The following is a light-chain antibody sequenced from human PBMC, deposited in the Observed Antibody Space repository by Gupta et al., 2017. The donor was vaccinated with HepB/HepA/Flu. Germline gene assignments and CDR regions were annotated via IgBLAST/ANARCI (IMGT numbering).Light chain of an antibody. CDR1: QPLTDN. J-gene: IGKJ4*01. CDR2: DIS. Sequence: EIVLTQSPPTLSLSPGETATLSCRASQPLTDNLAWYQQRPGQAPRLLIYDISNRVTDIPPRFSGSGSETDFTLTISNLEPEDFAVYYCQQRRRWPLTFGGGTKVEVK. V-gene: IGKV3-11*01. CDR3: QQRRRWPLT.